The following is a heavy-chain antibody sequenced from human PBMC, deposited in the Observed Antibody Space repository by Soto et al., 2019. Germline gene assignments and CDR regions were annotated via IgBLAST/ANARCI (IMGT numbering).Heavy chain of an antibody. CDR3: ASPFVSESGEWFFVR. CDR1: GFTFISHG. V-gene: IGHV3-33*01. D-gene: IGHD3-16*02. J-gene: IGHJ2*01. CDR2: IWYDGSIK. Sequence: GWSLRLSCASSGFTFISHGMHWVRQAPGKGLEWVAVIWYDGSIKYYTDSVKGRFTISRDNSKNTLSLQMSSLRAEDTAVYYCASPFVSESGEWFFVRWGRCALVTVVS.